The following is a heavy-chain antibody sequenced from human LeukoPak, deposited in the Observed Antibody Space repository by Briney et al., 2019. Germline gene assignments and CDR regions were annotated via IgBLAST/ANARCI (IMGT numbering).Heavy chain of an antibody. D-gene: IGHD5-18*01. CDR2: IKQDGSEK. V-gene: IGHV3-7*01. CDR1: GFTFSSYW. J-gene: IGHJ4*02. CDR3: ARLRGYSYGSPRFDY. Sequence: GGSLRLSCAASGFTFSSYWMSWVRQVPGNGLEWVANIKQDGSEKYYVDSVKGRFTISRDNAKNSLYLQMNSLRAEDTAVYYCARLRGYSYGSPRFDYWGQGTLVTVSS.